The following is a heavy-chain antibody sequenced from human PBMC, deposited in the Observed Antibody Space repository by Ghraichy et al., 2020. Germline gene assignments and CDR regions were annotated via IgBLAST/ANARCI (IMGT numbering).Heavy chain of an antibody. Sequence: SETLSLTCSVSGGSISSRTSYWGWIRQPPGKGLEWIGSVYFSGTTYYNPSLESRVTISVYTSKNLFSLKLNSVTAADTAVYYCARLRLDVYNTPGELDCWGQGTLVTVSS. J-gene: IGHJ4*02. V-gene: IGHV4-39*01. CDR1: GGSISSRTSY. D-gene: IGHD5-24*01. CDR3: ARLRLDVYNTPGELDC. CDR2: VYFSGTT.